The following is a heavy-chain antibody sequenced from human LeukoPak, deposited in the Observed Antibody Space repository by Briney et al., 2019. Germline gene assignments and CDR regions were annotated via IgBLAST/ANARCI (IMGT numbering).Heavy chain of an antibody. V-gene: IGHV3-30*02. J-gene: IGHJ4*02. Sequence: PGGSLRLSCAASGFTFSGYGMHWVRQAPGKGLEWVAFIRYDGSNKYYADSVKGRFTISRDNAKNSLYLQISSLRAEDTALYYCAKETLGAPYFDSWGQGTLVTVSS. D-gene: IGHD1-26*01. CDR3: AKETLGAPYFDS. CDR2: IRYDGSNK. CDR1: GFTFSGYG.